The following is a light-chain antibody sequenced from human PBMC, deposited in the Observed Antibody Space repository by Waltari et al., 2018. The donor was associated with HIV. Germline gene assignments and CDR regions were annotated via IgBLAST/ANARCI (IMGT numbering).Light chain of an antibody. V-gene: IGLV2-23*01. CDR3: CSYAGSSTYVV. CDR1: SSDVGRYNF. Sequence: QSALTQPASVSGSPGQSITISCTGTSSDVGRYNFVSWYQQHPGNAPKHIIYEGDKRPSGVSYRFSGSKSGSTASLTISGLQAEDEADYYCCSYAGSSTYVVFGGGTQLTVL. CDR2: EGD. J-gene: IGLJ2*01.